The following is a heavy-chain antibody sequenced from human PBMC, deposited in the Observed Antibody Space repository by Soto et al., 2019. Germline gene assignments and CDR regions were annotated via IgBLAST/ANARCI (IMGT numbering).Heavy chain of an antibody. Sequence: QVQLVESGGGVVQPGRSLRLSCAASGFTFSSYGMHWVRQAPGKGRECVAVISYDGSNKYYADSVKGRFTTSRDNSKNTLYLQMNSLRAEDTAVYYCAGMRRWRHPRPFDLWGRGTLVTVSS. CDR2: ISYDGSNK. V-gene: IGHV3-30*03. D-gene: IGHD1-20*01. J-gene: IGHJ2*01. CDR3: AGMRRWRHPRPFDL. CDR1: GFTFSSYG.